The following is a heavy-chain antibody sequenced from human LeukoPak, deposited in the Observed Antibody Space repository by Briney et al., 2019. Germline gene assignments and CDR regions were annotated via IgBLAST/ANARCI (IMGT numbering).Heavy chain of an antibody. CDR2: IYPGDSDT. D-gene: IGHD3-10*01. Sequence: GESLKISCKGSGYSFTSYWIGWVRQMPGKGLEWMGIIYPGDSDTRYSPSFQGQVTISADKSISTAYLQWSSLKASDTAMYYCARSLGFGELLSGGDAFDIWGQGTMVTVSS. V-gene: IGHV5-51*01. J-gene: IGHJ3*02. CDR1: GYSFTSYW. CDR3: ARSLGFGELLSGGDAFDI.